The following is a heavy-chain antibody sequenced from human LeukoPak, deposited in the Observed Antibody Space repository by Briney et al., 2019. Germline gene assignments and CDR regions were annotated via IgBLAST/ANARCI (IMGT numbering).Heavy chain of an antibody. Sequence: PSETLSLTCTVSGGSISSYYWSWIRQPPGKGLEWIGYIYYSGSTTYNPSLKSRVTISVDTSKNHFSLKLSSVTAADTAVYYCARHGHGDCANSFEIWGQGTLVTVSS. J-gene: IGHJ3*02. CDR3: ARHGHGDCANSFEI. D-gene: IGHD2-21*02. CDR2: IYYSGST. V-gene: IGHV4-59*08. CDR1: GGSISSYY.